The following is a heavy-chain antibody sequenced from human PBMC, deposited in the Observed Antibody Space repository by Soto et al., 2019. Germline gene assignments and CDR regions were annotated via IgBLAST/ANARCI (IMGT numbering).Heavy chain of an antibody. V-gene: IGHV1-2*04. CDR3: ARVFYDFWSGYFAS. CDR2: INPNSGGT. D-gene: IGHD3-3*01. CDR1: GYTFTGYY. Sequence: ASVKVSCKASGYTFTGYYMHWVRQAPGQGLEWMGWINPNSGGTNYAQKFQGWVTMTRDTSISTAYMELSRLRSDDTAVYYCARVFYDFWSGYFASWGRETLVTVSA. J-gene: IGHJ5*01.